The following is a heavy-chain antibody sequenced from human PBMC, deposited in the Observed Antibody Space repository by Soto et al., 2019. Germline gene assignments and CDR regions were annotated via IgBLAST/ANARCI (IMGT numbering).Heavy chain of an antibody. CDR2: IYYSGST. V-gene: IGHV4-31*03. CDR3: AREHYYDSSGYTLGGMDV. D-gene: IGHD3-22*01. CDR1: GGSLSSGGYY. J-gene: IGHJ6*02. Sequence: ASETLSLTCTFSGGSLSSGGYYWSWIRQHPGKGLEWIGYIYYSGSTYYNPSLKSRVTISVDTSKNQFSLKLSSVTAADTAVYYCAREHYYDSSGYTLGGMDVWGQGTTVTVSS.